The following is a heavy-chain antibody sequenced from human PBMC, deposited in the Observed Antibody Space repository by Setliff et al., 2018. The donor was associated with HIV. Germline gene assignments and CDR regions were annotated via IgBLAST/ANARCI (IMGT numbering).Heavy chain of an antibody. CDR2: IYWTGKT. D-gene: IGHD3-9*01. Sequence: SETLSLTCTVSDSAMDSYYWSWVRQSPGRGLEYIGYIYWTGKTDYNPSLKSRVTISLDTSGNQFSLKLNSVTVADTAVYYCAKISPRGYSDITTGRLTDPFDVWGPGTMVTVSS. J-gene: IGHJ3*01. CDR3: AKISPRGYSDITTGRLTDPFDV. CDR1: DSAMDSYY. V-gene: IGHV4-59*12.